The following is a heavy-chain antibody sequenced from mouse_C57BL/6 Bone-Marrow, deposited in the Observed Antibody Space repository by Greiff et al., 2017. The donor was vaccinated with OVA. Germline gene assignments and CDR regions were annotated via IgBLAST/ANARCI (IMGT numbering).Heavy chain of an antibody. V-gene: IGHV1-22*01. CDR3: ARTGAYYFDY. CDR2: INPNNGGT. D-gene: IGHD4-1*01. CDR1: GYTFTDYN. Sequence: EVKLVESGPELVKPGASVKMSCKASGYTFTDYNMHWVKQSHGKSLEWIGYINPNNGGTSYNQKFKGKATLTVNKSSSTAYMELRSLTSEDSAVYYCARTGAYYFDYWGQGTTLTVSS. J-gene: IGHJ2*01.